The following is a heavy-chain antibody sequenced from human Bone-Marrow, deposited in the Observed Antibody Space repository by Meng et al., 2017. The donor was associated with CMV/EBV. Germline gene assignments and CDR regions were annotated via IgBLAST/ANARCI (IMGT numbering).Heavy chain of an antibody. CDR1: GYTFTGYY. V-gene: IGHV1-2*02. CDR2: INPNSGGT. Sequence: ASVKVSCKASGYTFTGYYMHWVRQAPGQGLEWMGWINPNSGGTNYAQKFQGRVTMTRDTSISTAYTELSRLRSDDTAVYYCARGGCCNTSCPPRWYYGVHVWGQGTTVTVSS. D-gene: IGHD2-2*01. J-gene: IGHJ6*02. CDR3: ARGGCCNTSCPPRWYYGVHV.